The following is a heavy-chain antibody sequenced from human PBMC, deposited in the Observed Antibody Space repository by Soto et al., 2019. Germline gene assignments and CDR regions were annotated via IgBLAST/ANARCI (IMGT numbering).Heavy chain of an antibody. Sequence: GAYLTLSCNGSGYSFTGYWISWVRQMPGKGLEWMGRIDPSDSYTNYSPSFQGHVTISADKSISTAYLQWSSLKASDTAMYYCARPRYYDSSASPDGAFDIWGQGTMVTVSS. CDR1: GYSFTGYW. CDR3: ARPRYYDSSASPDGAFDI. V-gene: IGHV5-10-1*01. J-gene: IGHJ3*02. D-gene: IGHD3-22*01. CDR2: IDPSDSYT.